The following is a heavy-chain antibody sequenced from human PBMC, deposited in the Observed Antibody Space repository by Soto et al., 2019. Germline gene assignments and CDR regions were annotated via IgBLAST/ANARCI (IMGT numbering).Heavy chain of an antibody. CDR3: ARARITIFGVVIPHFDY. Sequence: GASVKVSCKASGGTFSSYAISWVRQAPGQGPEWMGGIIPIFGTANYAQKFQGRVTITADESTSTAYMELSSLRSEDTAVYYCARARITIFGVVIPHFDYWGQGTLVTVSS. CDR1: GGTFSSYA. CDR2: IIPIFGTA. J-gene: IGHJ4*02. D-gene: IGHD3-3*01. V-gene: IGHV1-69*13.